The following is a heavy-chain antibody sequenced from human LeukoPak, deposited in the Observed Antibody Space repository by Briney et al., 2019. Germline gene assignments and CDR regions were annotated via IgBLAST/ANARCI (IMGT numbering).Heavy chain of an antibody. CDR2: INPNSGGT. V-gene: IGHV1-2*02. Sequence: ASVKVSCKASGYTFTVNYMHWVRQAPGQGLEWMGWINPNSGGTNYAQKFQGRVTMTRDTSISTAYMELSRLRSDDTAVYYCARVPAPYCSGGSGYSDFFDYWGQGTLVTVSS. D-gene: IGHD2-15*01. CDR3: ARVPAPYCSGGSGYSDFFDY. CDR1: GYTFTVNY. J-gene: IGHJ4*02.